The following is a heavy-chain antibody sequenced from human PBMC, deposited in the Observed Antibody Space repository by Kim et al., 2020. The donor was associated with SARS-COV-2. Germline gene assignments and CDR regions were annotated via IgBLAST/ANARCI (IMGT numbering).Heavy chain of an antibody. V-gene: IGHV3-30*03. D-gene: IGHD3-10*01. J-gene: IGHJ4*02. Sequence: ADTEGSRFTLSRDESKSPLDLQMTSLRAEDTAVYYCARDMLRGAPDYFDYWGQGTLVTVSS. CDR3: ARDMLRGAPDYFDY.